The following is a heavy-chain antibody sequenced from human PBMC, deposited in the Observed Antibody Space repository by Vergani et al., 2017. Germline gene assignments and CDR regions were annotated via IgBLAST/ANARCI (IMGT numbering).Heavy chain of an antibody. D-gene: IGHD1-7*01. CDR2: IIPIFGTA. CDR3: ARDLLPGTLLLLAY. CDR1: GYTLSRYS. Sequence: QVQLVQSGSELKKPGASVKVSCKASGYTLSRYSIYWVRQAPGQGLEWMGGIIPIFGTANYAQKFQGRVTITADESTSTAYMELSSLRVEDTAVYYCARDLLPGTLLLLAYWGQGTLISVSS. V-gene: IGHV1-69*01. J-gene: IGHJ4*02.